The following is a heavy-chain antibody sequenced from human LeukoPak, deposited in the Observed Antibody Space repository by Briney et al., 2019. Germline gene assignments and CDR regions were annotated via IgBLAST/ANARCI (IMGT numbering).Heavy chain of an antibody. Sequence: PSETLSLTCAVYGGSFSGYYWSWIRQPPGKELEWIGEINHSGSTNYNPSLKSRVTISVDTSKNQFSLKLSSVTAADTAVYYCARAVAAPYYYYMDVWGKGTTVTVSS. CDR3: ARAVAAPYYYYMDV. CDR2: INHSGST. J-gene: IGHJ6*03. V-gene: IGHV4-34*01. D-gene: IGHD2-15*01. CDR1: GGSFSGYY.